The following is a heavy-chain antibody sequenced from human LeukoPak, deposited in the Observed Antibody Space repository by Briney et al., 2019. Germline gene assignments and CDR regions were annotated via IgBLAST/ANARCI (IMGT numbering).Heavy chain of an antibody. CDR3: AKTITGGTDAFDI. V-gene: IGHV3-30*02. D-gene: IGHD7-27*01. CDR2: IRYDGSNK. Sequence: GGSLRLSCAASGFTFSSYGMHWVRQAPGKGLEWVAFIRYDGSNKYYADSVKGRFTISRDNSKNTLYLQMNSLRAEDTAVFYCAKTITGGTDAFDIWGQGTMVTVCS. J-gene: IGHJ3*02. CDR1: GFTFSSYG.